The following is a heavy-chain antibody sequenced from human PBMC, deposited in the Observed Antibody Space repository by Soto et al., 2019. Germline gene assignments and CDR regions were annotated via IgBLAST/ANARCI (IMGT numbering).Heavy chain of an antibody. Sequence: LRLSCAASGFTFSGSTMHWVRQASGKGLEWVGRIRSKANSYATAYAASVNGRFTISRDDSKNTLYLQMNSLRAEDTAVYYCAKDKEGLRYFDWPQFDYWGQGTLVTVSS. CDR1: GFTFSGST. D-gene: IGHD3-9*01. CDR3: AKDKEGLRYFDWPQFDY. CDR2: IRSKANSYAT. J-gene: IGHJ4*02. V-gene: IGHV3-73*01.